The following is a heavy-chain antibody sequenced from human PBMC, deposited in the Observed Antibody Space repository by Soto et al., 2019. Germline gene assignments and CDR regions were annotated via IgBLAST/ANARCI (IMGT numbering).Heavy chain of an antibody. Sequence: GGSLRLSCSASGFSFTSSDINWVRQDPGKGLEWVASIHTDGFKSTLADSVKGRFTVAGDTSKNTVSLQMRGLTVADTALFFCARRGPGAKPYRLPGMAVWRPGTTVTVSS. CDR1: GFSFTSSD. CDR2: IHTDGFKS. CDR3: ARRGPGAKPYRLPGMAV. J-gene: IGHJ6*02. D-gene: IGHD2-15*01. V-gene: IGHV3-33*07.